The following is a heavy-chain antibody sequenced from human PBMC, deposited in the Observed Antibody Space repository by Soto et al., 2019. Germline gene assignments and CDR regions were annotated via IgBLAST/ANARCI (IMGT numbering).Heavy chain of an antibody. CDR2: IYYSGST. J-gene: IGHJ4*02. CDR1: GGSISSSSYY. Sequence: PSETLSLTCTVSGGSISSSSYYWGWIRQPPGKGLEWIGSIYYSGSTYYNPSLKSRVTISVDTSKNHFSLKLSSVTAADTVFFYCASGLYYDILTGRNFDYWGQGTLVTVSS. V-gene: IGHV4-39*01. D-gene: IGHD3-9*01. CDR3: ASGLYYDILTGRNFDY.